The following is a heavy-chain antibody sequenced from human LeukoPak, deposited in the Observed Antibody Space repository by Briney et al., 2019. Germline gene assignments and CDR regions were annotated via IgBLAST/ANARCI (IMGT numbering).Heavy chain of an antibody. CDR3: AKGTLGSCSGATCYDFDN. J-gene: IGHJ4*02. Sequence: GGSLRLSCTASGFTFGDYAMSWFRQAPGKRLEWVSSITGSGRDTYYAGSVKGRITISRDNSRNTLYLQMNSLRAEDTALYYCAKGTLGSCSGATCYDFDNWGQGTLVTVSS. V-gene: IGHV3-23*01. CDR2: ITGSGRDT. D-gene: IGHD2-2*01. CDR1: GFTFGDYA.